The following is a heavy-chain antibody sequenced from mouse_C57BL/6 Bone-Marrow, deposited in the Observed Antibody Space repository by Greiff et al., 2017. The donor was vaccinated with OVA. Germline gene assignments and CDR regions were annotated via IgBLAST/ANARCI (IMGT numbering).Heavy chain of an antibody. CDR3: AIKPFYYYGSSYWYFDV. J-gene: IGHJ1*03. D-gene: IGHD1-1*01. V-gene: IGHV1-74*01. CDR1: GYTFTSYW. CDR2: IHPSDSDT. Sequence: QVQLKQPGAELVKPGASVKVSCKASGYTFTSYWMHWVKQRPGQGLEWIGRIHPSDSDTNYNQKFKGKATLTVDKSSSTAYMQLSSLTSEDSAVYYSAIKPFYYYGSSYWYFDVWGTGTTVTVSS.